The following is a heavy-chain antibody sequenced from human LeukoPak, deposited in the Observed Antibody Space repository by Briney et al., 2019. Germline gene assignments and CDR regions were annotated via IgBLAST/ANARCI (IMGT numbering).Heavy chain of an antibody. Sequence: SVKVSCKASGGTFSSYAISWVRQAPGQGLEWMGGIIPIFGTANYAQKFQGRVTITADKSTSTAYMELSSLRSEDTAVYYCARGYCSGGSCYSTSTNWFDPWGQGTLVTVSS. D-gene: IGHD2-15*01. CDR3: ARGYCSGGSCYSTSTNWFDP. CDR2: IIPIFGTA. CDR1: GGTFSSYA. V-gene: IGHV1-69*06. J-gene: IGHJ5*02.